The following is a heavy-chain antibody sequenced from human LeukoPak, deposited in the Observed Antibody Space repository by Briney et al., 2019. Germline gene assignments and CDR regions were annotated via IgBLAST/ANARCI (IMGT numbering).Heavy chain of an antibody. CDR3: ARHSHHDSNTWFWDY. CDR2: IYYSGST. J-gene: IGHJ4*02. CDR1: GGSINNYY. V-gene: IGHV4-59*08. Sequence: TSETLSLTCTVSGGSINNYYWSWIRQPPGKGLEWISYIYYSGSTNYNPSLKSRVTISVDTSKNQFSLKLTSVTAADTAIYYCARHSHHDSNTWFWDYWGQGALVTVSS. D-gene: IGHD6-13*01.